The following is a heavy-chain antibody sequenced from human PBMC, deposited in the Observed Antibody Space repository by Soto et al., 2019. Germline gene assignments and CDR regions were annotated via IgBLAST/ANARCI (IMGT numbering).Heavy chain of an antibody. V-gene: IGHV3-23*01. CDR1: GFTFSSYA. D-gene: IGHD3-10*01. J-gene: IGHJ3*02. CDR3: AKGKDLLLWFGESDAFDI. Sequence: EVQLLESGGGLVQPGGSLRLSCAASGFTFSSYAMSWVRQAPGKGLEWVSAISGSGGSTYYADSVKGRFTISRDNSKNPLYLQMNRVIAEDTAVYYCAKGKDLLLWFGESDAFDIWGQGTMVTVSS. CDR2: ISGSGGST.